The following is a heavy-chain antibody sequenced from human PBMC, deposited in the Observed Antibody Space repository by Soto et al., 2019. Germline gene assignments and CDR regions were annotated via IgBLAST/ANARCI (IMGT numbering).Heavy chain of an antibody. Sequence: SVKVSCKASGGTFSSYAISWVRQAPGQGLEWMGGIIPIFGTANYAQKFQGRVTITADEYTSTAYMELSSLRSEDTAVYYCARGDNWNHWFDPWGQGILVTVSS. V-gene: IGHV1-69*13. CDR3: ARGDNWNHWFDP. D-gene: IGHD1-20*01. CDR2: IIPIFGTA. J-gene: IGHJ5*02. CDR1: GGTFSSYA.